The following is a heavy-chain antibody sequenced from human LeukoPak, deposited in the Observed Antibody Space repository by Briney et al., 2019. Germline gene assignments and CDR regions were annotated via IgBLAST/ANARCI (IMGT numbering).Heavy chain of an antibody. CDR1: GFTFSSYW. J-gene: IGHJ4*02. V-gene: IGHV3-7*01. D-gene: IGHD4-23*01. Sequence: GGSLRLSCAASGFTFSSYWMSWVRQAPGKGLEWVANIKQDGSEKYYVDSVKGRFTISRDNAKNSLYLQMNSLRAEDTAVYYCASSLDYGGNSVPFNYWGQGTLVTVSS. CDR3: ASSLDYGGNSVPFNY. CDR2: IKQDGSEK.